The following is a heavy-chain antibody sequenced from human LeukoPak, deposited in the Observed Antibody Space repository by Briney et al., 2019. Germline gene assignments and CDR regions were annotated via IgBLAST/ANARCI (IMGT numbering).Heavy chain of an antibody. CDR2: INHSGST. V-gene: IGHV4-34*01. D-gene: IGHD5-18*01. Sequence: PSETLSLTCAVYGGSFSGYYWSWIRQPPGKGLEWIGEINHSGSTNYNPSLKSRVTISVDTSKNQFSLKLSSVTAADTAVYYCARHNHRRGYSYGPSGSLLDYWGQGTLVTVSS. CDR3: ARHNHRRGYSYGPSGSLLDY. CDR1: GGSFSGYY. J-gene: IGHJ4*02.